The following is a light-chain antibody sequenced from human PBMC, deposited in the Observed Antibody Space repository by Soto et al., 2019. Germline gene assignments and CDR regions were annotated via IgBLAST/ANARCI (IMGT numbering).Light chain of an antibody. J-gene: IGKJ4*01. CDR3: QQYNSYSALT. Sequence: DIQMTQSPSTLSASVGDRVTITCRASQSISSWLAWYQQKPGKAPKLPIYDASSLESGVPSRFSGSGSGTEFTLTISSLQPDDFATYYCQQYNSYSALTFGGGTKVEIK. CDR1: QSISSW. V-gene: IGKV1-5*01. CDR2: DAS.